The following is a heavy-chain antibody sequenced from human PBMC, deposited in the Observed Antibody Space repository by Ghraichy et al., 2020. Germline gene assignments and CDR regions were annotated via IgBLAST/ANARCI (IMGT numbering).Heavy chain of an antibody. CDR3: ARLGAKKPMDV. J-gene: IGHJ6*02. V-gene: IGHV4-39*01. CDR2: IYYSGST. D-gene: IGHD1-26*01. CDR1: GGSISSSSYY. Sequence: SETLSLTCTVSGGSISSSSYYWGWIRQPPGKGLEWIGSIYYSGSTYYNPSLKSRVTISVDTSKNQFSLKLSSVTAADTAVYYCARLGAKKPMDVWGQGTTVTVSS.